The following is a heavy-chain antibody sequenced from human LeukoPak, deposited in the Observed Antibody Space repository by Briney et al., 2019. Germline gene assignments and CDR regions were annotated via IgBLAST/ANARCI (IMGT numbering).Heavy chain of an antibody. Sequence: GGSLRLSCVASGFTFGNYAMSWIRQAPGKGLEWVSSISVGGTTTYYADSVKGRFSISRDNSENTLYLQMNGLRADDTAVYSCAKSFASSSSDYWGQGTLVTVSS. J-gene: IGHJ4*02. CDR2: ISVGGTTT. V-gene: IGHV3-23*01. CDR3: AKSFASSSSDY. D-gene: IGHD6-13*01. CDR1: GFTFGNYA.